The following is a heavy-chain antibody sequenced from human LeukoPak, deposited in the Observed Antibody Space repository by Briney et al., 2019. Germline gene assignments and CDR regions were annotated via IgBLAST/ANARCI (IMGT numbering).Heavy chain of an antibody. Sequence: PGGSLRLSSAASGFTFSIYAMSWVRQAPGKGLEWVSGITGGRSTYYADSVKGRFAISRDNSKNTMSMEMNSLRAEDTAVYYCARDKLRYFDWLFGYYFDYWGQGTLVTVSS. D-gene: IGHD3-9*01. V-gene: IGHV3-23*01. CDR1: GFTFSIYA. CDR2: ITGGRST. CDR3: ARDKLRYFDWLFGYYFDY. J-gene: IGHJ4*02.